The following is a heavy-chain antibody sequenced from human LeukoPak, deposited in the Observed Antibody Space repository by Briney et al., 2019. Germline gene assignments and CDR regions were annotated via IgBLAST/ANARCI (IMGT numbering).Heavy chain of an antibody. J-gene: IGHJ4*02. CDR3: ARGLDGYGTFDY. D-gene: IGHD5-24*01. CDR2: IHASGTS. CDR1: GGSISSYY. V-gene: IGHV4-4*07. Sequence: PSETLSLTCTVSGGSISSYYWTWIRQPAGKGLEWIGRIHASGTSNYNPSLKSRVTISADKSKNQFSLRLSSVTAADTAVYYCARGLDGYGTFDYWGQGTLVTVSS.